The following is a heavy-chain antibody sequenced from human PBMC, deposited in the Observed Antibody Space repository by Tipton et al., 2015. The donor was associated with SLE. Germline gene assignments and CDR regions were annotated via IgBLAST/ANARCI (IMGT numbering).Heavy chain of an antibody. D-gene: IGHD2-15*01. CDR2: IYYSGST. CDR3: ARGDIVVVVAATLVFDY. Sequence: TLSLTCTVSGGSISSSSNYWGWIRQPPGKGLEWIGSIYYSGSTNYNPSLKSRVTISVDTSKNQFSLKLSSVTAADTAVYYCARGDIVVVVAATLVFDYWGQGTLVTVSS. CDR1: GGSISSSSNY. V-gene: IGHV4-39*07. J-gene: IGHJ4*02.